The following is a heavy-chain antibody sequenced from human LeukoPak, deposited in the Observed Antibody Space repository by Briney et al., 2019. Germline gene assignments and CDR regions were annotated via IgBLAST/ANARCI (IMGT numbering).Heavy chain of an antibody. CDR2: INHSGST. CDR1: GGSFSGYY. CDR3: ARIIVVVVAATLRFDP. Sequence: SETLSLTCAVYGGSFSGYYWSWLRQPPGKGLEWIGEINHSGSTNYNPSLKSRVTISVDTSKNQFSLKLSSVTAADTAVYYCARIIVVVVAATLRFDPWGQGTLVTVSS. D-gene: IGHD2-15*01. J-gene: IGHJ5*02. V-gene: IGHV4-34*01.